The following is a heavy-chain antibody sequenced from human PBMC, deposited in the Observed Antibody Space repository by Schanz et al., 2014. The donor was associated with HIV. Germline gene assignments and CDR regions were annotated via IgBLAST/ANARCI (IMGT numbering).Heavy chain of an antibody. Sequence: QVQLVQSGAEVKKPGSSVKVSCKASGGTFSIYAISWVRQAPGQGLEWMGGIIPIFDTTNYAQKFQGRVTITADKSTSTVYMDLSSLRSEDTAVYYCARTYTSDWSTGADWGQGTLVTVSS. CDR1: GGTFSIYA. CDR3: ARTYTSDWSTGAD. V-gene: IGHV1-69*06. J-gene: IGHJ4*02. CDR2: IIPIFDTT. D-gene: IGHD3-9*01.